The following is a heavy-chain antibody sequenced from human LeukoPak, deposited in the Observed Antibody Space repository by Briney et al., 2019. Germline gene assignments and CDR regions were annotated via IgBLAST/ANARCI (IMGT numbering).Heavy chain of an antibody. CDR2: ISTGSSTI. J-gene: IGHJ4*02. V-gene: IGHV3-48*01. Sequence: GGSLRLSCAVSGFTFSSYSMNWVRQAPGKGLEWVSYISTGSSTIYYADSVKGRFTISRDNAKNSLFLQMNSLRAEDTAVYYCARDPYDSSGYLHDYWGQGTLVTVSS. D-gene: IGHD3-22*01. CDR3: ARDPYDSSGYLHDY. CDR1: GFTFSSYS.